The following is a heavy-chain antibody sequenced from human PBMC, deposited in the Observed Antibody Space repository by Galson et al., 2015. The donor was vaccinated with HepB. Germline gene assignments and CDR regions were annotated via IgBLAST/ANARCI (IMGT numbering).Heavy chain of an antibody. V-gene: IGHV3-48*02. Sequence: SLRLSCAGSGFTFSSFGMNWVRQAPGKGLEWISFISKSGNNIHCADGVKGRFTISRDNGKNSMFLQMDSLRDEDTAVYYCARDVSNWDGSFGYWGQGTLVTVSS. CDR3: ARDVSNWDGSFGY. D-gene: IGHD1-1*01. J-gene: IGHJ4*02. CDR1: GFTFSSFG. CDR2: ISKSGNNI.